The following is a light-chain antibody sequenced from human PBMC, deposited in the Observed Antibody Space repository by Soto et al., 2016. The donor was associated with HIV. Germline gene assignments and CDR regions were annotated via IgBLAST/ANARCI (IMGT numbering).Light chain of an antibody. J-gene: IGLJ2*01. CDR2: DDD. V-gene: IGLV3-21*04. Sequence: SYELTQPPSVSVAPGETATITCGGYKIGNKLVHWYRQRPGQAPVLAIYDDDDRPSGIPERFSGSNSGSTATLTINTVEAGDEADYYCQVWDGDRDHVVFGGGTKLNVL. CDR3: QVWDGDRDHVV. CDR1: KIGNKL.